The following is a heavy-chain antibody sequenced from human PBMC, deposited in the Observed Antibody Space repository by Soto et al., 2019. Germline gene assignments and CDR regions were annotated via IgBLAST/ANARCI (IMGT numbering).Heavy chain of an antibody. CDR3: ARLGLSYSNYGAAHDY. J-gene: IGHJ4*02. CDR2: IYYSGST. CDR1: GGSISSSSYY. Sequence: SETLSLTCTVSGGSISSSSYYWGWIRQPPGKGLEWIGSIYYSGSTYYNPSLKSRVTISVDTSKNQFSLKLSSVTAADTAVYYCARLGLSYSNYGAAHDYWGQGTLVTVSS. V-gene: IGHV4-39*01. D-gene: IGHD4-4*01.